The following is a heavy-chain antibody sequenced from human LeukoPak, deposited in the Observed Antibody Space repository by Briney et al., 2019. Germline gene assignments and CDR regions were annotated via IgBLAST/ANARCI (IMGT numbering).Heavy chain of an antibody. CDR2: ISSSSYQ. CDR3: ARETYYDTSGLDY. Sequence: PGGSLRLSCAASGFTFSSYSMNWVRQAPGKGLEWVSSISSSSYQSSADSVKGRFTISRDNAKNSLYLQMNSLRAEDTAVYYCARETYYDTSGLDYWGQGTLVTVSP. CDR1: GFTFSSYS. V-gene: IGHV3-21*01. J-gene: IGHJ4*02. D-gene: IGHD3-22*01.